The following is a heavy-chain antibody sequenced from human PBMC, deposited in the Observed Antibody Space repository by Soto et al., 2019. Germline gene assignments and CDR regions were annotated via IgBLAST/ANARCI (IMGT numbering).Heavy chain of an antibody. Sequence: SETLSLTCAVYGGSFSGYYWSWIRQPPGKGLEWIGEINHSGSTNYNPSLKSRVTISVDTSKNQFSLKLSSVTAADTAVYYCARKGYGSGSYSSAYWGQGTLVTVSS. V-gene: IGHV4-34*01. J-gene: IGHJ4*02. D-gene: IGHD3-10*01. CDR3: ARKGYGSGSYSSAY. CDR1: GGSFSGYY. CDR2: INHSGST.